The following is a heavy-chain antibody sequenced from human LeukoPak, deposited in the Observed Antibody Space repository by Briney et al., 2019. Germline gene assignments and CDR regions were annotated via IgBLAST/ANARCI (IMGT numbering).Heavy chain of an antibody. CDR3: ARDRRGSGSYYSIYFDY. D-gene: IGHD3-10*01. CDR1: GFTFDGYG. Sequence: GGSLRLSCAASGFTFDGYGMSWVRQAPGKGLEWVSGINWNGGSTGYADSVKGRFTISRDNAKNSLYLQMNSLRAEDTALYYCARDRRGSGSYYSIYFDYWGQGTLVTVSS. J-gene: IGHJ4*02. CDR2: INWNGGST. V-gene: IGHV3-20*04.